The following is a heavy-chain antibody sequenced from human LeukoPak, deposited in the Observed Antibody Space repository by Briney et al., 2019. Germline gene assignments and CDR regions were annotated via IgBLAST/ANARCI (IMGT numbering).Heavy chain of an antibody. V-gene: IGHV3-7*01. CDR1: GFTFSSYG. J-gene: IGHJ1*01. CDR3: ATYSILNAREFRY. CDR2: IKQDGSEK. Sequence: PGGSLRLSCAASGFTFSSYGMHWVRQAPGKGLEWVANIKQDGSEKYYVDSVKGRFTISRDNAKNSVYLQMNSLGADDTAVYYCATYSILNAREFRYWGQGTLVTVTS. D-gene: IGHD4-11*01.